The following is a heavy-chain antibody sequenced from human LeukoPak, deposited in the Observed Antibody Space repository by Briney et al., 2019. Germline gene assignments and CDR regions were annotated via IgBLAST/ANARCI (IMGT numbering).Heavy chain of an antibody. Sequence: GGSLRLSCVVSGFTVSSDYMSWFRQAPGKGLEWVSVIYSGGSTYYADSVKGRFTISRDNSKNTLYLQMNSLRAEDTAVYYCARERGHLDYWGQGTLVTVSS. CDR1: GFTVSSDY. CDR3: ARERGHLDY. CDR2: IYSGGST. V-gene: IGHV3-66*01. J-gene: IGHJ4*02. D-gene: IGHD6-25*01.